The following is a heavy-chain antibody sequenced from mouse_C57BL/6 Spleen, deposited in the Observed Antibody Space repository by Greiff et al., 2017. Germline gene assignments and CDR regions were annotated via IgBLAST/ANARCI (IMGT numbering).Heavy chain of an antibody. CDR3: SRFPITTVVAYYFDY. V-gene: IGHV1-72*01. Sequence: QVQLQQPGAELVKPGASVKLSCKASGYTFTSYWMHWVKQRPGRGLEWIGRIDPNSGGTKYNEKFKSKATLTVDKPSSTAYMQLSSLTSEDSAVYYCSRFPITTVVAYYFDYWGQGTTLTVSS. D-gene: IGHD1-1*01. CDR2: IDPNSGGT. J-gene: IGHJ2*01. CDR1: GYTFTSYW.